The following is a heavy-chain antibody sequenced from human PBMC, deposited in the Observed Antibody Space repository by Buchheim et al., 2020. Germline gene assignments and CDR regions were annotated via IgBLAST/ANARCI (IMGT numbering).Heavy chain of an antibody. CDR1: GFTFSSYA. CDR3: AKDPEQQPTHSSFDY. D-gene: IGHD6-13*01. J-gene: IGHJ4*02. Sequence: EVQLLESGGGLVQPGGSWRLSCAASGFTFSSYAMTWVGQAPGKGLDWVSAISGSGGSTTYADSVKGRFTISRDNSNNTLYLQMNSLRAEDTAVYYCAKDPEQQPTHSSFDYWGQGTL. V-gene: IGHV3-23*01. CDR2: ISGSGGST.